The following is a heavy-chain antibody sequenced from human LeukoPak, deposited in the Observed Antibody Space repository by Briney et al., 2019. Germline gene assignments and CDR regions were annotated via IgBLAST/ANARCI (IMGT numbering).Heavy chain of an antibody. CDR3: ARGVEPLAANTLAY. J-gene: IGHJ4*02. V-gene: IGHV3-21*04. CDR1: GFTFSDYY. Sequence: GGSLRLSCVGSGFTFSDYYMNWVRQTPGMGLEWLSSISSGSLYNYDAASVRGRFTISRDNAKNSLYLQMNSLSPDDTAVYYCARGVEPLAANTLAYWGQGTLVTVSS. D-gene: IGHD1-14*01. CDR2: ISSGSLYN.